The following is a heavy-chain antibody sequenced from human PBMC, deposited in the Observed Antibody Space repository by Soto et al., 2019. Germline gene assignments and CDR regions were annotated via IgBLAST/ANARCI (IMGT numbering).Heavy chain of an antibody. CDR2: IIPMSGRP. V-gene: IGHV1-69*06. CDR1: GGTFNSFS. Sequence: ASVKVSCKASGGTFNSFSIDWVRQAPGQGLEWMGGIIPMSGRPNYAQRFQGRVTFSADKSINTVYMELNSLTKEDTAVYYCTRRVRQSANWFDPWCQGTLVTVSS. CDR3: TRRVRQSANWFDP. J-gene: IGHJ5*02.